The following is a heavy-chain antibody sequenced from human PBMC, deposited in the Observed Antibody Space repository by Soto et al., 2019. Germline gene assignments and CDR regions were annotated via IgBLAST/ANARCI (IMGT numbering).Heavy chain of an antibody. CDR3: ARGDIVATHDY. CDR1: GGSISSGGYY. J-gene: IGHJ4*02. V-gene: IGHV4-31*03. D-gene: IGHD5-12*01. Sequence: SETLSLTCTVSGGSISSGGYYWSWIRQHPGKGLEWIGYIYYSGSTYYNPSLKSRVTISVDTSKNQFSLKLSSVTAADTAVYYCARGDIVATHDYWGQGTLVTVSS. CDR2: IYYSGST.